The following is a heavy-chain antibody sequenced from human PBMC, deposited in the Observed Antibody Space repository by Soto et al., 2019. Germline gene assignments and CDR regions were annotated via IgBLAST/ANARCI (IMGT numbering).Heavy chain of an antibody. J-gene: IGHJ4*02. D-gene: IGHD3-9*01. V-gene: IGHV1-18*01. CDR3: AGVEGLDILTGYY. CDR2: ISAYNGNT. CDR1: GYTFTSYG. Sequence: QVQLVQSGAEVKKPGASVKVSCKASGYTFTSYGISWVRQAPGQGLEWMGWISAYNGNTNYAHKLQGKVTMTTDTASGTAYLELRSLRSADTAVYYCAGVEGLDILTGYYWGQGTLVTVSS.